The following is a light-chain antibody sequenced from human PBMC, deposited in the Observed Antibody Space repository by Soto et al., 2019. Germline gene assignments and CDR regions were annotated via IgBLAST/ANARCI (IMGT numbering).Light chain of an antibody. CDR2: AAS. J-gene: IGKJ2*01. V-gene: IGKV1-12*01. Sequence: DIQMTQSSSSVSASVGDRVTITCRASQGISNWLAWYQQKPGEAPKLLIYAASTLQSGVPSRFSGSGSGTEFTLTISSLQPEDFATYFCQQADSFPHTFGQGTKVDIK. CDR1: QGISNW. CDR3: QQADSFPHT.